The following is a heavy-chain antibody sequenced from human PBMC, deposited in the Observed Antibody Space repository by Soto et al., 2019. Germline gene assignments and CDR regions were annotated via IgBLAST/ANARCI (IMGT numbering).Heavy chain of an antibody. D-gene: IGHD3-22*01. V-gene: IGHV4-61*01. CDR3: ARGWISGYPDDYYYYGMDV. CDR1: GGSVSSGSYY. CDR2: IYYSGST. Sequence: ETLSLTCTVSGGSVSSGSYYWSWIQQPPGKGLEWIGYIYYSGSTYYNPSLKSRVTISVDTSKNQFSLKLSSVTAADTAVYYCARGWISGYPDDYYYYGMDVWGQGTTVTVSS. J-gene: IGHJ6*02.